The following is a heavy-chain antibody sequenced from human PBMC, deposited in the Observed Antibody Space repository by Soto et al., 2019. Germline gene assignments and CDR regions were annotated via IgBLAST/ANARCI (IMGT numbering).Heavy chain of an antibody. CDR3: ARGHSSGWYFDY. J-gene: IGHJ4*01. D-gene: IGHD6-19*01. CDR2: IYYSGST. CDR1: GGSISSGGYY. Sequence: SETLSLTCTVSGGSISSGGYYWSWIRQHPGKGLEWIGYIYYSGSTYYNPSLKSRVTISVDTSKNQFSLKLNSVTAADTAVYYCARGHSSGWYFDYWGHGTLVTVS. V-gene: IGHV4-31*03.